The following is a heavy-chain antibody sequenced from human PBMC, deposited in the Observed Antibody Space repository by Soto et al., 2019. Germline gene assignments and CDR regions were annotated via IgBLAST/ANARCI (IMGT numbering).Heavy chain of an antibody. CDR3: AKSEVLEF. J-gene: IGHJ3*01. CDR2: VYPGDAAT. Sequence: GESLKISCKGAGYNFSSQWIAWVRQKPGKGVEWRGIVYPGDAATRYSPSFQGQVTMSADKSIDTAYLQWSSLKASDTAIYYCAKSEVLEFWGQGTMVTVSS. CDR1: GYNFSSQW. V-gene: IGHV5-51*01.